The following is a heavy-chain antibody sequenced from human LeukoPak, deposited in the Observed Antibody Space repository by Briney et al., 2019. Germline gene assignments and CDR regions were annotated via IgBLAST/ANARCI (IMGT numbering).Heavy chain of an antibody. CDR1: GFTFSDYY. CDR3: ARSGTYSRHYYYMDV. Sequence: PGGSPRLSCAASGFTFSDYYMSWIRQAPGKGLEWVSYISSSGSTIYYADSVKGRFTISRDNAKNSLYLQMNSLRAEDTAVYYCARSGTYSRHYYYMDVWGKGTTVTVSS. J-gene: IGHJ6*03. CDR2: ISSSGSTI. D-gene: IGHD1-26*01. V-gene: IGHV3-11*01.